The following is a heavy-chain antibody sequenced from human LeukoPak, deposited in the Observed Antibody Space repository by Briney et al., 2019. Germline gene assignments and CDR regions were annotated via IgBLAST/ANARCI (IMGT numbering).Heavy chain of an antibody. J-gene: IGHJ4*02. CDR2: IYYSGST. D-gene: IGHD3-22*01. V-gene: IGHV4-59*08. CDR3: ARRGSSGYFDY. Sequence: SETLSLTCTVSGGSISSYYWSWIRQPPGKGLEWLGYIYYSGSTNYNPSLKSRVTISVDTSKNQFSLKLSSVTAADTAVYYCARRGSSGYFDYWGQGTLVTVSS. CDR1: GGSISSYY.